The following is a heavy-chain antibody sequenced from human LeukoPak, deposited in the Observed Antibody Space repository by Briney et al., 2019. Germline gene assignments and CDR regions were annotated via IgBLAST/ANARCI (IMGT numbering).Heavy chain of an antibody. CDR3: AKVGSRRIFDY. V-gene: IGHV4-38-2*01. CDR1: GYSISSGYY. Sequence: SETLSLTCAVSGYSISSGYYCGWIRQPPGKGLEWIGSIYHSGSTYYNPSLNSRVTISVDTSKNQFSLKLSSVTAADTAVYYCAKVGSRRIFDYWGQGTLVTVSS. CDR2: IYHSGST. D-gene: IGHD1-26*01. J-gene: IGHJ4*02.